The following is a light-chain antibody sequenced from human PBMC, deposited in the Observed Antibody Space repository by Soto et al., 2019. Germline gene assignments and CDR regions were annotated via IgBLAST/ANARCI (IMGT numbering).Light chain of an antibody. J-gene: IGKJ1*01. CDR2: KAS. V-gene: IGKV1-5*03. CDR1: QGISSW. Sequence: DIQMTQSPSTLSASVGDRVTITCRASQGISSWLAWYQQKPGKAPKLLIYKASSLESGVPSRFSGSGSGTEFPLTISSLQPDDFATYYCQQYNSFPTFGQGTKVEIK. CDR3: QQYNSFPT.